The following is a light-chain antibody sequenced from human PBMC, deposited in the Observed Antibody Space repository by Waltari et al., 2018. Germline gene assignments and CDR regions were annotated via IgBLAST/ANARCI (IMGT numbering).Light chain of an antibody. CDR3: QQYYSYPIT. Sequence: DIEMTQSPSTLSASVGDRVTITCRASQRISNWLAWYQPKPGKAPNLLIYKASSLESGVPSRFSSSGSGTEFTLTISSLQPDDFATYYCQQYYSYPITFGGGTKVEIK. CDR2: KAS. J-gene: IGKJ4*01. CDR1: QRISNW. V-gene: IGKV1-5*03.